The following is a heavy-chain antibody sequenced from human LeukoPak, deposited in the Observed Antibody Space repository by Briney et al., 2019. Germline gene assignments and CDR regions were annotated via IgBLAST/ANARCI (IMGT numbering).Heavy chain of an antibody. CDR2: ISGSDAGT. CDR1: GLTFSSYA. CDR3: AKERSFGTWLGDY. D-gene: IGHD2/OR15-2a*01. Sequence: GGSLRLSCAASGLTFSSYAMTWVRQAPGKGLEWVSAISGSDAGTYYADSVKGRFTISRDNSKNTLYLQMNSLRAEDTAIYYCAKERSFGTWLGDYWGQGTLVTVSS. J-gene: IGHJ4*02. V-gene: IGHV3-23*01.